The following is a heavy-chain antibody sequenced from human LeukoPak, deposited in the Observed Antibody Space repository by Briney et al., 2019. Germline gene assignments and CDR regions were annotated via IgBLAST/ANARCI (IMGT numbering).Heavy chain of an antibody. J-gene: IGHJ4*02. V-gene: IGHV4-59*01. CDR2: IYYSGST. CDR3: AREGGSGGSAYYFDY. Sequence: SETLSLTCTVSGGSISSYYWSWIRQPPGKGLEWIGYIYYSGSTNYNPSLKSRVTISVDTSKNQFSLNLSSVTAADTAVYYCAREGGSGGSAYYFDYWGQGTLVTVSS. D-gene: IGHD2-15*01. CDR1: GGSISSYY.